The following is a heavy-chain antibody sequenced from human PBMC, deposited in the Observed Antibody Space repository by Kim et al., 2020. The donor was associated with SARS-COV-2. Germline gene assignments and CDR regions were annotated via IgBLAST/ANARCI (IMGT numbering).Heavy chain of an antibody. Sequence: GGSLRLSCAASGFTFSSYSMNWVRQAPGKGLVWVSYISSSSTTIYYADSVKVRFTISRDNAKNSLYLQMNSLRDEDTAVYYCAREVRRGYNWFDPWGQGTLIPVPS. CDR3: AREVRRGYNWFDP. J-gene: IGHJ5*02. CDR1: GFTFSSYS. V-gene: IGHV3-48*02. D-gene: IGHD1-1*01. CDR2: ISSSSTTI.